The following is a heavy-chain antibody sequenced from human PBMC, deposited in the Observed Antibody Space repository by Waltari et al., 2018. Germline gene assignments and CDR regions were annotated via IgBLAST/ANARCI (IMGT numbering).Heavy chain of an antibody. V-gene: IGHV4-39*01. D-gene: IGHD3-10*01. CDR2: SYLTGTT. Sequence: QMHLQESGPGLVKQSETLSLTCTVSGGSIRSGTHYWAWIRQPPGQGLELIGISYLTGTTYYRPSVKGRVSSSLDTSKNQFSMRFDSVTATDTATYFCARQSGRIYGHFDPWGPGTLVTVSS. J-gene: IGHJ5*02. CDR1: GGSIRSGTHY. CDR3: ARQSGRIYGHFDP.